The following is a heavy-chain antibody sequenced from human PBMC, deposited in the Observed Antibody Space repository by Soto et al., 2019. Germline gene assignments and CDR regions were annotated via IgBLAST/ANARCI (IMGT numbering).Heavy chain of an antibody. CDR2: IGSSNGNT. Sequence: ASVKVSCKASGYTFSTYGISWVQQAPGQGLEWLGWIGSSNGNTKYAQQFQGRVTMITDTSTSTVYMELRSLRSDDTAVFYCARSDGEVPYYGLDVWGQGTTVTVSS. CDR1: GYTFSTYG. J-gene: IGHJ6*02. V-gene: IGHV1-18*04. CDR3: ARSDGEVPYYGLDV.